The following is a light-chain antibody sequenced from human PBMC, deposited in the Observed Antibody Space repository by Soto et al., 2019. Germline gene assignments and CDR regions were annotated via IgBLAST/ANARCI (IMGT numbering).Light chain of an antibody. J-gene: IGKJ1*01. CDR3: QQYDNWPPWT. CDR1: QSVSSN. V-gene: IGKV3-15*01. Sequence: VMTQSPAALSVSPGERVTLSCRASQSVSSNLAWYQQKPGQAPRLLIYGASTRATGIPARFSGSGSGTEFTLTISSLQSEDFAVYYCQQYDNWPPWTFGQGTKVEIK. CDR2: GAS.